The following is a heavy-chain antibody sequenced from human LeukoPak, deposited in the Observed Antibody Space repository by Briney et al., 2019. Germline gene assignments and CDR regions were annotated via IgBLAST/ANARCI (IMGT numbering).Heavy chain of an antibody. CDR3: ARDIPGGSCYSNCAFDI. V-gene: IGHV3-21*01. D-gene: IGHD2-15*01. CDR1: GFTFSSYN. Sequence: PGGSLRLSCAASGFTFSSYNMNWVRQAPGKGLEWVSSISSRSSYIYYADSVKGRFTISRDNTKNSLYLQMNSLRAEDTAVYYCARDIPGGSCYSNCAFDIWGQGTMVTVSS. J-gene: IGHJ3*02. CDR2: ISSRSSYI.